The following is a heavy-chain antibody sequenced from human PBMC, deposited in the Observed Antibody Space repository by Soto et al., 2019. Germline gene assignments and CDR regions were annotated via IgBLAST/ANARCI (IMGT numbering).Heavy chain of an antibody. CDR2: ISWNSGSI. CDR3: AKDREPSGSYYAFDI. D-gene: IGHD1-26*01. V-gene: IGHV3-9*01. J-gene: IGHJ3*02. CDR1: GFTFDDYA. Sequence: GGSLRLSCAASGFTFDDYAMHWVRQAPGKGLEWVSGISWNSGSIGYADSVKGRFTISRDNAKNSLYLQMNSLRAEDTALYYCAKDREPSGSYYAFDIWGQGTMVTVSS.